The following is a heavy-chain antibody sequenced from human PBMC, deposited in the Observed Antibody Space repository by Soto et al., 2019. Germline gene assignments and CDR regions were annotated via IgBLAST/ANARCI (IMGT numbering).Heavy chain of an antibody. CDR1: GYTFITYG. V-gene: IGHV1-18*01. Sequence: QVQLVQSGAEVKKPGASVKVSCKASGYTFITYGISWVRQAPGQGLEWMGWISSYNGNTKYAQKLQGRVTMTTDTSTTTAYMELRSLRSDDTAVYYCARDRPTSSIRARDYYYAMDVCGQGTTVTVSS. CDR3: ARDRPTSSIRARDYYYAMDV. J-gene: IGHJ6*02. D-gene: IGHD6-6*01. CDR2: ISSYNGNT.